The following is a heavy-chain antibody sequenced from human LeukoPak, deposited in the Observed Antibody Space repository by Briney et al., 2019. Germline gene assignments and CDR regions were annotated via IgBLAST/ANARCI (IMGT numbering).Heavy chain of an antibody. CDR2: MSPNTGNK. V-gene: IGHV1-8*03. Sequence: ASVKVSCKASGYTFTNYDINWVRQATGQGLEWMGWMSPNTGNKGYAQKFQGRISITTSTSISTAFMELNDLRIEDTAVYYCARGGYPNLGSFDYWGQGTLVTVSS. CDR3: ARGGYPNLGSFDY. D-gene: IGHD3-22*01. CDR1: GYTFTNYD. J-gene: IGHJ4*02.